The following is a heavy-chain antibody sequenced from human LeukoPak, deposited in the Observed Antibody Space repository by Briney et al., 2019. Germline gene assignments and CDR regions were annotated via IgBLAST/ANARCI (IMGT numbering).Heavy chain of an antibody. CDR1: GGSISSSSYS. D-gene: IGHD3-3*01. Sequence: SETLSLTCTISGGSISSSSYSWGWIRQPPGKGLEWIGSIYYSGTTYYNPSLKSRVTISVDTSKIQFSLKLSSVAATDTAVYFCARLRFDFWSGYTHPYFDYWGQGTLVTVSS. CDR3: ARLRFDFWSGYTHPYFDY. V-gene: IGHV4-39*01. CDR2: IYYSGTT. J-gene: IGHJ4*02.